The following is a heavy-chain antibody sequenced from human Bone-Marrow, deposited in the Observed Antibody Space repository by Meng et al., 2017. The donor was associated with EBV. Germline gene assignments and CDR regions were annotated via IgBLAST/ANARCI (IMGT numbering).Heavy chain of an antibody. V-gene: IGHV3-74*01. J-gene: IGHJ4*02. Sequence: EVQLGESGGALVQPWGSLRLSCAAPGFSFRSYWMHWVRQAPGKGLVWISRTNEDGRTTSYADSVKGRFTISRDNTKNTLYLQMNSLRAEDTARYFCSRDLAGAYDDWGQGTLVTVSS. CDR3: SRDLAGAYDD. CDR2: TNEDGRTT. CDR1: GFSFRSYW. D-gene: IGHD2-21*01.